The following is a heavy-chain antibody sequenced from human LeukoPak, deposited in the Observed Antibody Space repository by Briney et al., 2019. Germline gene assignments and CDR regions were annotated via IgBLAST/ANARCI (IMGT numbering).Heavy chain of an antibody. D-gene: IGHD5-18*01. J-gene: IGHJ6*03. CDR2: IKSKTDGGTT. V-gene: IGHV3-15*01. Sequence: GGSLRLSCAASGFTFSNAWMSWVRQAPGKGLEWVGRIKSKTDGGTTDYAAPVKGRFTISRDDSKNTLYLQMNSLKTEDTAVYYCTTTGIQLAPYYMDVWGKGTTVTISS. CDR1: GFTFSNAW. CDR3: TTTGIQLAPYYMDV.